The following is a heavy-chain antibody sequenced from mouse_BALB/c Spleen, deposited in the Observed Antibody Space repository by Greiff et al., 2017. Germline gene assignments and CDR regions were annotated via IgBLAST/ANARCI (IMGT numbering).Heavy chain of an antibody. CDR1: GFTFSSYT. J-gene: IGHJ3*01. Sequence: EVQLVESGGGLVKPGGSLKLSCAASGFTFSSYTMSWVRQTPEKRLEWVATISSGGSYTYYPDSVKGRFTISRDNAKNTLYLQMSSLKSEDTAMYYCTSMISLAYWGQGTLVTVSA. CDR3: TSMISLAY. D-gene: IGHD2-3*01. V-gene: IGHV5-6-4*01. CDR2: ISSGGSYT.